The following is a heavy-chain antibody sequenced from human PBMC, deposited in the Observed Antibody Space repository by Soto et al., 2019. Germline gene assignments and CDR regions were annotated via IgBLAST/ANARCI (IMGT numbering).Heavy chain of an antibody. CDR2: TSHTGTT. V-gene: IGHV4-59*01. J-gene: IGHJ3*02. CDR1: GVSISSDY. Sequence: QVQLQESGPGLVKPSETLSLTCTVSGVSISSDYWTWIRQSPGKGLEWIAYTSHTGTTDYIPSLKRRVTISLATSKNQFSLKLSSVTAADPAVYYCARGTPWMDAFDIWGQGTKVTVST. D-gene: IGHD5-12*01. CDR3: ARGTPWMDAFDI.